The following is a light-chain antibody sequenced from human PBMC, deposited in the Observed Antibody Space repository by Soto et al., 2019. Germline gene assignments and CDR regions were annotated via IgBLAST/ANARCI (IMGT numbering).Light chain of an antibody. CDR1: QSVSSSY. CDR3: QQYGTSPLVYT. CDR2: AAS. J-gene: IGKJ2*01. V-gene: IGKV3-20*01. Sequence: EIVLTQSPGTLSLSPGERATLSCRASQSVSSSYLAWYQQKPGQAPRLLIYAASSRATGIPDRFSGSGSGTDFTLTISRLEPEDFAVYYYQQYGTSPLVYTFGHGTKLEI.